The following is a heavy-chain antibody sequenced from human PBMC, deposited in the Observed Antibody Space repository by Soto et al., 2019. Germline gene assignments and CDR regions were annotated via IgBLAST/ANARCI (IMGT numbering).Heavy chain of an antibody. CDR2: ISAYNGNT. V-gene: IGHV1-18*01. D-gene: IGHD3-9*01. CDR3: ARDRDGRFDWLFFGNYFDY. CDR1: GYTFTSYG. J-gene: IGHJ4*02. Sequence: ASVKVSCKASGYTFTSYGISWVRQAPGQGLEWMGWISAYNGNTNYAQKLQGRVTMTTDTSTSTAYMELRSLRSDDTAMYYCARDRDGRFDWLFFGNYFDYWGQGTLVTVSS.